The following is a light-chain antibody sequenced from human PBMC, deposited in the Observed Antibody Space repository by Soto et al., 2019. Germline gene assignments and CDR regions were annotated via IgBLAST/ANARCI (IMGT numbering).Light chain of an antibody. J-gene: IGKJ1*01. V-gene: IGKV1-33*01. CDR1: QNISNF. Sequence: DIQITQSPSTLSSSVGDRVTITCHSSQNISNFLDWYQQKPGKAPKLLIYDASNLERGVPSRFSGSGSGTDFTLTISSLQPEDIASYYCQQYNNHWATFGQGTKVDIK. CDR3: QQYNNHWAT. CDR2: DAS.